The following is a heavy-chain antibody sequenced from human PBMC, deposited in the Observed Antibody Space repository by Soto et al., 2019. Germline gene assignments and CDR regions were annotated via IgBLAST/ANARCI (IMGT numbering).Heavy chain of an antibody. CDR3: AKYSGYDGWWYSYFQH. D-gene: IGHD5-12*01. CDR1: GFTFSSYA. V-gene: IGHV3-23*01. J-gene: IGHJ1*01. CDR2: ISGSGGST. Sequence: GGSLRLSCAASGFTFSSYAMSWVRQAPGKGLEWVSAISGSGGSTYYADSVKGRFTISRDNSKNTLYLQMNSLRAEDTAVYYCAKYSGYDGWWYSYFQHWGQGTLVTVSS.